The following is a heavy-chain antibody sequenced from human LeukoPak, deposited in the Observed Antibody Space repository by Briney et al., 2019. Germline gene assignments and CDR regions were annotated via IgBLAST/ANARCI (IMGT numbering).Heavy chain of an antibody. Sequence: PGGSLRLSCAASGFIFRSYGMHWVRQAPGKGLEWVAFIWSDGSSKYYADSVKGRFTISRDNSKNTLYLQMNSLRAEDTAVYYCARDGDYSWFDPWGQGTLVTVSS. D-gene: IGHD2-21*02. CDR1: GFIFRSYG. V-gene: IGHV3-33*01. CDR3: ARDGDYSWFDP. J-gene: IGHJ5*02. CDR2: IWSDGSSK.